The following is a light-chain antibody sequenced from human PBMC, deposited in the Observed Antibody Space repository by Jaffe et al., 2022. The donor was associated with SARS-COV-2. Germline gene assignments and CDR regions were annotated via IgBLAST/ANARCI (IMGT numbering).Light chain of an antibody. J-gene: IGKJ1*01. Sequence: EVVMMQSPATLSVSPGERATLSCRASQSVGSNLAWFQQKPGQAPRLLIYGTSTRATGIPARFSGSGSGTEFTLTISSLQSEDFGVYSCQQYKSWWTFGQGTKV. V-gene: IGKV3-15*01. CDR3: QQYKSWWT. CDR2: GTS. CDR1: QSVGSN.